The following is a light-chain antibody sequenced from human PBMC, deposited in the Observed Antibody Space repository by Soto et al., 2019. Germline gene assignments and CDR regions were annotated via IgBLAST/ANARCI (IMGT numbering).Light chain of an antibody. Sequence: QSALPQPASVSRSPGQSITIYCTGTSSDVGGYNYVSWYQQHPGKAPKLMIYDVSNRPSGVSNRFSGSKSGNTASLTISGLQAEDEADYYCSSYTSSSTLGVFGTGTKVTVL. CDR2: DVS. CDR3: SSYTSSSTLGV. J-gene: IGLJ1*01. V-gene: IGLV2-14*01. CDR1: SSDVGGYNY.